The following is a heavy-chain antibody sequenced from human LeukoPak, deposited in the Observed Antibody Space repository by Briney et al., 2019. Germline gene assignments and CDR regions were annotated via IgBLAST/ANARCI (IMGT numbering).Heavy chain of an antibody. CDR1: GFTFDDYA. CDR2: ISWNSGSI. D-gene: IGHD5-24*01. CDR3: AKSAAKRWLQLYFDY. Sequence: GGSLRLSCAASGFTFDDYAMHWVRQAPGKGLEWVSGISWNSGSIGYADSVKGRFTISRDNAKNSLYLQMNSLRAEGTALYYCAKSAAKRWLQLYFDYWGQGTLVTVSS. V-gene: IGHV3-9*01. J-gene: IGHJ4*02.